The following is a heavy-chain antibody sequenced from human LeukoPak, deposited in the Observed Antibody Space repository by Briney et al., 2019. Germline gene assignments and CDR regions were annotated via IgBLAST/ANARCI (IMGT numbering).Heavy chain of an antibody. V-gene: IGHV4-59*01. J-gene: IGHJ4*02. CDR1: GGSISSYY. D-gene: IGHD6-6*01. Sequence: SETLSLTCTVSGGSISSYYWSWIRQPPRKGLEWIGYIYYSGSTNYNPSPKSRVTISVDTSKNQFSLKLSSVTAADTAVYYCAASEYSSSSPDYWGQGTLVTVSS. CDR2: IYYSGST. CDR3: AASEYSSSSPDY.